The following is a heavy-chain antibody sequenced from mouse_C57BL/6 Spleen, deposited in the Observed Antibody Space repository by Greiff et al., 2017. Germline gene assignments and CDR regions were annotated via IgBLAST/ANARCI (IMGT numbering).Heavy chain of an antibody. V-gene: IGHV1-74*01. Sequence: QVQLKQPGAELVKPGASVKVSCKASGYTFTSYWMHWVKQRPGQGLEWIGRIHTSDSDTNYNQKFKGKATLSVDNSSNTPYMQLSSLTSEVSAVYYWAKDWDFDYWGQGTTLTVSS. D-gene: IGHD4-1*01. CDR2: IHTSDSDT. CDR1: GYTFTSYW. J-gene: IGHJ2*01. CDR3: AKDWDFDY.